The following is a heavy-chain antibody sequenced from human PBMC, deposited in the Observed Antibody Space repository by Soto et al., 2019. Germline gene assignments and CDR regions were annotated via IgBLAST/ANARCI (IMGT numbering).Heavy chain of an antibody. D-gene: IGHD6-6*01. CDR2: NYYSGIT. CDR3: ARGSSIAGLYYGMDV. V-gene: IGHV4-31*03. J-gene: IGHJ6*02. Sequence: QVQLQESGPGLVKPSQTLSLTCTVSGGSISSGGYYWTWIRQHPGKGLEWIGYNYYSGITYYNPSIKIRVTILLDTSKNLFAQKLSTVTAADTAGYYCARGSSIAGLYYGMDVWGQGTTVTVSS. CDR1: GGSISSGGYY.